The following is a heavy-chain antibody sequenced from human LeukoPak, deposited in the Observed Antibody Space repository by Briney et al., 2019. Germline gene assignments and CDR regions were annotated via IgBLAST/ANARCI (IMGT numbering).Heavy chain of an antibody. D-gene: IGHD3-3*01. V-gene: IGHV1-69*06. CDR3: ARGYDFWSGYYPTNAHYYYYYYMDV. CDR1: GGTFSSYA. CDR2: IIPIFGTA. Sequence: ASVKVSCKASGGTFSSYAISWVRQAPGQGLEWMGGIIPIFGTANYAQKFQGRVTITADKSTSTAYMELSSLRSEDTAVYYCARGYDFWSGYYPTNAHYYYYYYMDVWGKGTTVTVSS. J-gene: IGHJ6*03.